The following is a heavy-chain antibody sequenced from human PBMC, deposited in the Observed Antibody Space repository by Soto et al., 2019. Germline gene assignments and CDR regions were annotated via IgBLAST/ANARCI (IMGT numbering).Heavy chain of an antibody. CDR3: TRGNYYGMDV. J-gene: IGHJ6*02. V-gene: IGHV3-74*01. CDR1: GFTFSNYC. Sequence: PGGSLRLSSAATGFTFSNYCMHWVRQTPGKGLVWVSRINSDGSTTSYADSVKGRFTISRDNAKNTLYLQMNSLRAEDSAVYYCTRGNYYGMDVWGQGTTVTVSS. CDR2: INSDGSTT. D-gene: IGHD3-10*01.